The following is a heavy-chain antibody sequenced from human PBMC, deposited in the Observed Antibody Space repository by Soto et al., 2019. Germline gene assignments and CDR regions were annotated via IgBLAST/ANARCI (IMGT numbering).Heavy chain of an antibody. CDR1: GGSFSGYY. CDR2: INHSGST. V-gene: IGHV4-34*01. J-gene: IGHJ4*02. Sequence: QVQLQQWGAGLLKPSETLSLTCAVYGGSFSGYYWSWIRQPPGKGLEWIGEINHSGSTNYNPSLKSRVTISVDTSKNQFSLKLSSVTAADTAVYYCARAEQSSSWYLGGHFDYWGQGTLVTVSS. CDR3: ARAEQSSSWYLGGHFDY. D-gene: IGHD6-13*01.